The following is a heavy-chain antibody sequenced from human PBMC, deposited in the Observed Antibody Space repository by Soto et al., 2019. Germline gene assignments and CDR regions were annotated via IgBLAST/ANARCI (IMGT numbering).Heavy chain of an antibody. J-gene: IGHJ6*02. CDR1: GFTFSSYA. CDR3: ARGSGPYYYYGRDV. Sequence: QVQLVESGGGVVQPGRSLRLSCAASGFTFSSYAMNWVRQAPGKGLEWVAVISYDGINKYYADSVKGRFTISRDNSKNTLYLQMNSLRAEDTAVYYCARGSGPYYYYGRDVWGQGTTVTVSS. V-gene: IGHV3-30-3*01. CDR2: ISYDGINK. D-gene: IGHD3-3*01.